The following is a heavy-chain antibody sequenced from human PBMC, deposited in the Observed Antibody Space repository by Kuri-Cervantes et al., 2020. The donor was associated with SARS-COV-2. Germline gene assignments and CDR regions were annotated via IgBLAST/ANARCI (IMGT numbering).Heavy chain of an antibody. CDR2: IYYSGST. CDR3: QTLSLRYFDWLLSRLDDY. Sequence: SETLSLTCTVSGGSISSYYWSWIRQPPGKGLEWIGYIYYSGSTNYNPSLKSRVTISVDTSKNQFSLKLSSVTAADTAVYYCQTLSLRYFDWLLSRLDDYWGQGTLVTVSS. CDR1: GGSISSYY. J-gene: IGHJ4*02. D-gene: IGHD3-9*01. V-gene: IGHV4-59*01.